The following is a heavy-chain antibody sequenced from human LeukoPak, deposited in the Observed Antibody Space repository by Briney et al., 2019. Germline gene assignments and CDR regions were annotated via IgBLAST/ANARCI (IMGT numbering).Heavy chain of an antibody. J-gene: IGHJ4*02. CDR2: ISAYNGNT. Sequence: VASVKVSCKASGYTFTSYGISWVRQAPGQGLEWMGWISAYNGNTNYAQKLQGRVTMTTDTSTSTAYMELRSLRSDDTAVYYCARCGHCSGGSCYGWWRLFDYWGQGTLVTVSS. V-gene: IGHV1-18*01. CDR3: ARCGHCSGGSCYGWWRLFDY. D-gene: IGHD2-15*01. CDR1: GYTFTSYG.